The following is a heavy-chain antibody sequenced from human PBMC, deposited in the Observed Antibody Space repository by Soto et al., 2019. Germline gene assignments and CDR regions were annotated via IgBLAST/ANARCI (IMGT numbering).Heavy chain of an antibody. J-gene: IGHJ4*02. CDR1: CGSFSGYY. V-gene: IGHV4-34*01. CDR2: INHSGST. CDR3: ARALRWWNDY. D-gene: IGHD2-15*01. Sequence: SETLSLTCAVYCGSFSGYYWSWIRQPPGEGLEWIGEINHSGSTNYNPSLKSRVTISVDTSKNQFSLKLSSVTAADTAVYYCARALRWWNDYWGQGTLVTVSS.